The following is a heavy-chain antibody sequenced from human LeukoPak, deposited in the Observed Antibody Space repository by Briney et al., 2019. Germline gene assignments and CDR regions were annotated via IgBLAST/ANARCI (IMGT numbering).Heavy chain of an antibody. J-gene: IGHJ5*02. D-gene: IGHD3-16*01. Sequence: SETLSLTCTVSGGSISDYYWSWIRQPPGKGLEWIGYIYYSGITNYNPSLKTRVTILVDTSKNQFSLKLSSVTAADTAVYYCARGDFGDWFDPWGQGTLVTVSS. CDR3: ARGDFGDWFDP. V-gene: IGHV4-59*12. CDR1: GGSISDYY. CDR2: IYYSGIT.